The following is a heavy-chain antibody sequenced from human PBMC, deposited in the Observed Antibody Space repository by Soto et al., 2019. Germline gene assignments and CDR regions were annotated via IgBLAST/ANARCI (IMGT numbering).Heavy chain of an antibody. CDR2: ISWSSDTI. Sequence: EVHLVDSGGGLVQPGRSLRLSCAASGFTFDDYAMHWVRQAPGKGLEWVSGISWSSDTIGYADSVKGRFTISRDNAKNSLFLQMDSLRGEDTALYYCAKETSPYYAPGSSYRPCYFDCWGQGTLVTVSS. CDR3: AKETSPYYAPGSSYRPCYFDC. J-gene: IGHJ4*02. V-gene: IGHV3-9*01. CDR1: GFTFDDYA. D-gene: IGHD3-10*01.